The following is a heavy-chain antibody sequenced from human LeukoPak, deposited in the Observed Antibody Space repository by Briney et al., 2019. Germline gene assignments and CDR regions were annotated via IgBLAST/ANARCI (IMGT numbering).Heavy chain of an antibody. V-gene: IGHV1-69*01. CDR2: IIPIFGTA. J-gene: IGHJ4*02. Sequence: ASVKVSCKASGGTFSSYAISWVRQAPGQGLEWMGGIIPIFGTANYAQKFQGRVTITADESTSTAYMELSSLRSEDTAVYYCASRYYDSSGYLPFDYWSQGTLVTVSS. D-gene: IGHD3-22*01. CDR3: ASRYYDSSGYLPFDY. CDR1: GGTFSSYA.